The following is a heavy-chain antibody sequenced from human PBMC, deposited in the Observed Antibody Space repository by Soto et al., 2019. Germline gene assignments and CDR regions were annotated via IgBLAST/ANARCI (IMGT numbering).Heavy chain of an antibody. V-gene: IGHV4-61*01. CDR2: IYYSGST. J-gene: IGHJ3*02. CDR3: AREGYGGNSVAFDI. CDR1: GGSISSGYYY. D-gene: IGHD4-17*01. Sequence: SSETLSLTCSVSGGSISSGYYYWSWIRQPPGKGLEWIGYIYYSGSTNYNPSLKSRVTISVDTSKNQFSLKLSSVTAADTAVYYCAREGYGGNSVAFDIWGQGTMVTVSS.